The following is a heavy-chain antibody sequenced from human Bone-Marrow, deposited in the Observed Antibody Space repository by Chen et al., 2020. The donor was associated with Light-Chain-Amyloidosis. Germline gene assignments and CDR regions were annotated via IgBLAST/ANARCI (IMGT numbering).Heavy chain of an antibody. J-gene: IGHJ4*02. CDR1: GFTFSSYG. Sequence: QVQLVESGGGVVQPGRSLRLSCAASGFTFSSYGMHWVRQAPGKWLEWVAVIWYDGSNKYYADSVKGRFTISRDNSKNTLYLQMNSLRAEDTAVYYCARDREDYYDSSGSFDYWGQGTLVTVSS. CDR3: ARDREDYYDSSGSFDY. D-gene: IGHD3-22*01. V-gene: IGHV3-33*01. CDR2: IWYDGSNK.